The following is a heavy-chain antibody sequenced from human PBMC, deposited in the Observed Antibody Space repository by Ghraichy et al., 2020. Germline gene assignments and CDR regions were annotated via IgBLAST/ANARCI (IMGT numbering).Heavy chain of an antibody. D-gene: IGHD6-13*01. CDR3: ARDSGYSQTSRRGWFDP. J-gene: IGHJ5*02. V-gene: IGHV1-18*01. CDR2: ISAYNGNT. Sequence: ASVKVSCKASGYTFTSYGISWVRQAPGQGLEWMGWISAYNGNTNYAQKLQGRVTMTTDTSTSTAYMELRSLRSDDTAVYYCARDSGYSQTSRRGWFDPWGQGTLVTVSS. CDR1: GYTFTSYG.